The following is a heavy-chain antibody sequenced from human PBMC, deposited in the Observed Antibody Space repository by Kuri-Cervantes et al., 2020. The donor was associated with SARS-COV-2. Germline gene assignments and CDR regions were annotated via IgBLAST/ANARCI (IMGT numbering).Heavy chain of an antibody. CDR2: IYYSGST. CDR1: GGSFSGYY. J-gene: IGHJ2*01. V-gene: IGHV4-34*01. Sequence: SETLSLTCAVYGGSFSGYYWSWIRQPPGKGLEWIGSIYYSGSTYYNPSLKSRVTISVDTSKNQFSLKLSSVTAADTAVYYCARATVVTLKDWYFDLWGRGTLVTVSS. CDR3: ARATVVTLKDWYFDL. D-gene: IGHD4-23*01.